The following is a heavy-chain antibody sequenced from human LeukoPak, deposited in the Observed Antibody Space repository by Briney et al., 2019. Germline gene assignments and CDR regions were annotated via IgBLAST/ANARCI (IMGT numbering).Heavy chain of an antibody. CDR1: GGSISSSSYY. V-gene: IGHV4-39*07. CDR2: IYYSGST. D-gene: IGHD2-2*02. CDR3: ASAGFYCSSTSCYSTYFTH. Sequence: SETLSLTCTVSGGSISSSSYYWGWNRQPPGKGLEWNGSIYYSGSTYYNPSLKSRVTISVDTSKNQFSLKLSSVTAADTAVYYCASAGFYCSSTSCYSTYFTHWGQGTLVTVSS. J-gene: IGHJ4*02.